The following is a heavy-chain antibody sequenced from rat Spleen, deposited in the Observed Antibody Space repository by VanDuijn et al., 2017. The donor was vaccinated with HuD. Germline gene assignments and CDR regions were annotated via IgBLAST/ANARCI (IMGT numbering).Heavy chain of an antibody. V-gene: IGHV5-31*01. Sequence: EVQLVASGGGLVQPGRSLKLSCVASGFPFNNYWMPWTRPAPGKGLEWVASITNTGGSTYHRDSVKGRFTSSRDNAKSTRYLQMDSLRSEDTATSYCARQGVITRVIVMTTCWYVDFWGPGTRVTVSS. J-gene: IGHJ1*01. CDR2: ITNTGGST. CDR3: ARQGVITRVIVMTTCWYVDF. CDR1: GFPFNNYW. D-gene: IGHD1-12*02.